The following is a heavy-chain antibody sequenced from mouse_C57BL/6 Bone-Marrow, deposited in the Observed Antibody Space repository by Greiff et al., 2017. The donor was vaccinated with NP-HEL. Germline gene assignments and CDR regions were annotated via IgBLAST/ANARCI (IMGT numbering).Heavy chain of an antibody. Sequence: EVQLQQSGAELVRPGASVKLSCTASGFNIKDDYMHWVKQRPEQGLEWIGWIDPENGDTEYASKFQGKATITADTSSNTAYLQLSSLTSEDTAVYYCTREVYGNLDYWGQGTTLTVSS. CDR2: IDPENGDT. CDR3: TREVYGNLDY. V-gene: IGHV14-4*01. CDR1: GFNIKDDY. J-gene: IGHJ2*01. D-gene: IGHD2-1*01.